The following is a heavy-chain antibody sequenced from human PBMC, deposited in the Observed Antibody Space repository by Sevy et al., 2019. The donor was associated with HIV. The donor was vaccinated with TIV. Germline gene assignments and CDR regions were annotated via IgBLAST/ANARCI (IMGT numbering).Heavy chain of an antibody. Sequence: GGSLRLSCAASGFTLSSYWMSWVRQAPGKGLEWVANINQDGSAIDYVDSVKGRFTNSRDNAKNSLYLQMNSLRADDTAIYYCARDLYSGSYHEDYWGQGTLVTVSS. V-gene: IGHV3-7*01. CDR2: INQDGSAI. J-gene: IGHJ4*02. CDR3: ARDLYSGSYHEDY. CDR1: GFTLSSYW. D-gene: IGHD1-26*01.